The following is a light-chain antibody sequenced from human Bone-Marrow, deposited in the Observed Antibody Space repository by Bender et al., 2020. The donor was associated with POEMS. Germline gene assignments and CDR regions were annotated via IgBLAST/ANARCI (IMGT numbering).Light chain of an antibody. V-gene: IGLV2-14*03. J-gene: IGLJ1*01. Sequence: QSALTQPASVSGSPGQTITISCIGTSNDIGGYNFVSWYQQHPEKAPKLIIYEVTYRPSGVSNRFSGSKSGNTASLTISGLQAEDEADYYCGSYTTTSPYVFGSGTTVTVL. CDR2: EVT. CDR3: GSYTTTSPYV. CDR1: SNDIGGYNF.